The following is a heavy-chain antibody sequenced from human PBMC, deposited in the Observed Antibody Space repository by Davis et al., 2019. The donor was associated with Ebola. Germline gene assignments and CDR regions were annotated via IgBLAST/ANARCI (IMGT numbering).Heavy chain of an antibody. Sequence: PGGSLRLSCAASGFTFDDYAMTWVRQAPGKGLEWVAVISYDGSNKYYADSVKGRFTISRDNSKNTLYLQMNSLRAEDTAVYYCARELVDTAMVLYYYGMDVWGQGTTVTVSS. V-gene: IGHV3-30*04. CDR3: ARELVDTAMVLYYYGMDV. CDR2: ISYDGSNK. CDR1: GFTFDDYA. J-gene: IGHJ6*02. D-gene: IGHD5-18*01.